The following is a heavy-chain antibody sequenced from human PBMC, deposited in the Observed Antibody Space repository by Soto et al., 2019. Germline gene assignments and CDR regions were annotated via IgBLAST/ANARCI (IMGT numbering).Heavy chain of an antibody. J-gene: IGHJ6*03. CDR2: TSAYNGNT. CDR3: ARDPEWARGGSGWYNYYYYYMDV. CDR1: GYTFTSYG. Sequence: ASVKVSCKASGYTFTSYGISWVRQAPGQGLEWMGWTSAYNGNTNYAQKLQGRVTMTTDTSTSTAYMELRSLRSDDTAVYYCARDPEWARGGSGWYNYYYYYMDVWGKGTTVTVSS. D-gene: IGHD6-19*01. V-gene: IGHV1-18*01.